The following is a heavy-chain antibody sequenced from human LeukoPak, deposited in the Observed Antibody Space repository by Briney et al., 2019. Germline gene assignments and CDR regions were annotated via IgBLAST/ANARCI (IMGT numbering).Heavy chain of an antibody. CDR1: GGSISSDY. D-gene: IGHD3-3*01. V-gene: IGHV4-4*07. CDR3: ARGIFGMVLNAFDL. J-gene: IGHJ3*01. CDR2: IYASGST. Sequence: SETLSLTCTVSGGSISSDYWSWIRQPAGKGLEWIGRIYASGSTNYNPSLKSRVTISVDTSTNQFSLKLSSVTAADTAVYYCARGIFGMVLNAFDLWGRGTMVTVSS.